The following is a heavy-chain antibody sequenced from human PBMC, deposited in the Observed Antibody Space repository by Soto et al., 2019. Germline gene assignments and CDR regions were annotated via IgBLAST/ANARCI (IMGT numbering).Heavy chain of an antibody. CDR1: GGSFSGYY. V-gene: IGHV4-34*01. CDR2: INHSGST. Sequence: SETLSLTCAVYGGSFSGYYWSWIRQPPGKGLEWIGEINHSGSTNYNPSLKSRVTISVDTSKNQFSLKLSSVTAADMAVYYCARTHDFWSGYYPRGWFDPWGQGTLVTVSS. D-gene: IGHD3-3*01. CDR3: ARTHDFWSGYYPRGWFDP. J-gene: IGHJ5*02.